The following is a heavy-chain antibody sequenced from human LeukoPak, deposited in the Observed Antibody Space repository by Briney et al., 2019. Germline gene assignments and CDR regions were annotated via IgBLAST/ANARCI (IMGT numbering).Heavy chain of an antibody. CDR3: ASITYYYDSSGYYWFDP. D-gene: IGHD3-22*01. CDR1: GGSISGYY. CDR2: MYYNGNT. V-gene: IGHV4-59*12. Sequence: SETLSLTCTVSGGSISGYYWTWIRQPPGKGLEWIGYMYYNGNTNYNPSLKSRVTISVDTSKNQFSLKLSSVTAADTAVYYCASITYYYDSSGYYWFDPWGQGTLVTVSS. J-gene: IGHJ5*02.